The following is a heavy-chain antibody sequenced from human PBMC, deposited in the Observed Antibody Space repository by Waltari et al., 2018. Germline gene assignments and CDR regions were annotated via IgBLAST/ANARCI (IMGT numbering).Heavy chain of an antibody. CDR2: ISYSGST. Sequence: QLQLQESGPGLVKPSETLSLTCPVSGGSLSSSSYYWGWIRHPPGKGLELIGSISYSGSTYYNTSLMSRVTISVDTSKNQFSLKLTSVIAAETAVFYCARFSKSANWIDPWGQGTLVTVSS. D-gene: IGHD3-3*02. CDR3: ARFSKSANWIDP. J-gene: IGHJ5*02. V-gene: IGHV4-39*01. CDR1: GGSLSSSSYY.